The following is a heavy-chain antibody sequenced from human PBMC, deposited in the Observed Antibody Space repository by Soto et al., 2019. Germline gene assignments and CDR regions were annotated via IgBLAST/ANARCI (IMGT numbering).Heavy chain of an antibody. J-gene: IGHJ6*03. CDR3: AREADCSSTSCYAYYYYYMDV. CDR1: GGSFSGYY. D-gene: IGHD2-2*01. CDR2: INHSGST. V-gene: IGHV4-34*01. Sequence: QVQLQQWGAGLLKPSETLSLTCAVYGGSFSGYYWSWIRQPPGKGLEWIGEINHSGSTNYNPSLKSRVTISVDTSKNQFSLKLSSVTAADTAVYYCAREADCSSTSCYAYYYYYMDVWGKGTTVTVSS.